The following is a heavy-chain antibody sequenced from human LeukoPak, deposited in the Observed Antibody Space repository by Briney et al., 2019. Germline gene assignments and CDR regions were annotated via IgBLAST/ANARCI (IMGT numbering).Heavy chain of an antibody. V-gene: IGHV3-20*04. Sequence: RPGGSLRLSCAASGFTFDDYGMTWVRQAPGKGLEWVSGINWNGGSTGYADSVKGRFTISRDNTKNSLYLQMNSLRAEDSAFYYCAREKAVPGTGMFYYHYMDVWGKGTTVTVSS. J-gene: IGHJ6*03. D-gene: IGHD6-13*01. CDR3: AREKAVPGTGMFYYHYMDV. CDR1: GFTFDDYG. CDR2: INWNGGST.